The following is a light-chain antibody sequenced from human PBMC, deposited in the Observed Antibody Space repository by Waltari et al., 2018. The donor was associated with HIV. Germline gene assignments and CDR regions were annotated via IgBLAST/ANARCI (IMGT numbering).Light chain of an antibody. V-gene: IGLV3-1*01. CDR1: KLGDEY. CDR3: QAWDSSTAV. Sequence: SYELTQPPSVSVSPGQTASITCSGDKLGDEYACWYQQKPGQSPVLVIYQDNKRPSGIPERFSGSNAGNTATLTISGTQAMDEADYYCQAWDSSTAVFGGGTKLTVL. J-gene: IGLJ2*01. CDR2: QDN.